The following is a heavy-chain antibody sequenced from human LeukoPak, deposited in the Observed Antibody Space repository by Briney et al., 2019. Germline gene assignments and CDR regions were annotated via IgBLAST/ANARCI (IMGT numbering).Heavy chain of an antibody. CDR3: AKVGSKWYDF. CDR1: GGTFSNYA. J-gene: IGHJ5*01. Sequence: SVKVSCKASGGTFSNYAIHWVRQAPGQGLEWMGRIIPVFGTTIYAQKFQGRVTITADKSTSTAYMELSSLRSEDTAVYYCAKVGSKWYDFWGQGTLVTVSS. CDR2: IIPVFGTT. V-gene: IGHV1-69*06.